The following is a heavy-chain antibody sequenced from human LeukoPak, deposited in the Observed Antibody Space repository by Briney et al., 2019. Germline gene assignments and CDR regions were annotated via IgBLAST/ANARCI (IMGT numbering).Heavy chain of an antibody. CDR1: GYTFTGYY. Sequence: ASVKVSCKASGYTFTGYYMHWVRQAPGQGLEWMGRINPNSGGTNYAQKFQGRVTMTRDTSISTAYMELSRLRSDDTAVYYCARDDFWSGYSNGFDPWGQGTLVTVSS. CDR2: INPNSGGT. J-gene: IGHJ5*02. D-gene: IGHD3-3*01. V-gene: IGHV1-2*06. CDR3: ARDDFWSGYSNGFDP.